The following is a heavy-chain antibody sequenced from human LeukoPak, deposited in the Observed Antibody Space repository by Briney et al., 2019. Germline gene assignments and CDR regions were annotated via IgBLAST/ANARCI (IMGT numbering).Heavy chain of an antibody. D-gene: IGHD3-22*01. J-gene: IGHJ4*02. CDR3: TRLFGYYYDSSGKEIVDY. Sequence: GGSLRLSCAASGFTFSSYEMNWVRQAPGKGLEWVYISSSGSTIYYADSVKGRFTISRDNAKNSLYLQMNSLKTEDTAVYYCTRLFGYYYDSSGKEIVDYWGQGTLVTVSS. CDR1: GFTFSSYE. V-gene: IGHV3-48*03. CDR2: ISSSGSTI.